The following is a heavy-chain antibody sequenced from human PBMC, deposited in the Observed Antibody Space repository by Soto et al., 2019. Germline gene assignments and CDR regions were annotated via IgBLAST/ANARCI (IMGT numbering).Heavy chain of an antibody. J-gene: IGHJ4*02. CDR2: IDPSDSYT. CDR3: ARQSGHYYDSSGYYSYFDY. CDR1: GYSFTSYW. D-gene: IGHD3-22*01. Sequence: HGESLKISCKGSGYSFTSYWISWVRQMPGKGLEWMGRIDPSDSYTNYSPSFQGHVTISADKSISTAYLQWSSLKASDTAMYYCARQSGHYYDSSGYYSYFDYWGQGTLVTVSS. V-gene: IGHV5-10-1*01.